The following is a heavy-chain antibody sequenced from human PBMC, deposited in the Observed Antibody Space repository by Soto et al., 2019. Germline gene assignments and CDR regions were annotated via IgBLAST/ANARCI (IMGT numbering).Heavy chain of an antibody. CDR2: ISWDGRST. Sequence: EVQLVESGGVVVQPGGSLRLSCAASGFTFDDYSMHWVRQAPGKGLEWVSLISWDGRSTYYADSVEGRFTISRDNSKNSLYLQMNSHTTEDTAFHYCGKDGAVSDYTYLDDWGQGALVTVTS. J-gene: IGHJ4*02. CDR3: GKDGAVSDYTYLDD. V-gene: IGHV3-43*01. D-gene: IGHD4-17*01. CDR1: GFTFDDYS.